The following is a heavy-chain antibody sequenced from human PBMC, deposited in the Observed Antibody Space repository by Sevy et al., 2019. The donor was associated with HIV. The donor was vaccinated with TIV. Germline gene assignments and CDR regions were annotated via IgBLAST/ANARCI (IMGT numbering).Heavy chain of an antibody. CDR2: ISYDESIK. J-gene: IGHJ4*02. Sequence: GGSLRLSCEVSGFTLSTHVMHWVRQAPGKGLDWVAAISYDESIKYYADSVKGRFTISRDNSKNSLFLQMKSLTPEDTAVYYCARDPRLYGDNVEGFDSWGQGTLVTVSS. CDR1: GFTLSTHV. CDR3: ARDPRLYGDNVEGFDS. D-gene: IGHD4-17*01. V-gene: IGHV3-30*03.